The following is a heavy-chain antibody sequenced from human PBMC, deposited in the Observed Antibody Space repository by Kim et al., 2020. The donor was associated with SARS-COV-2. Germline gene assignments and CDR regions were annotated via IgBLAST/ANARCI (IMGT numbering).Heavy chain of an antibody. CDR1: GFTFSSYA. V-gene: IGHV3-30*04. J-gene: IGHJ4*02. CDR3: ARADQWHFDY. D-gene: IGHD6-19*01. Sequence: GGSLRLSCAASGFTFSSYAMHWVRQAPGKGLEWVAVISYDGSNKYYADSVKGRFTISRDNSKNTLYLQMNSLRAEDTAVYYCARADQWHFDYWGQGTLVTVSS. CDR2: ISYDGSNK.